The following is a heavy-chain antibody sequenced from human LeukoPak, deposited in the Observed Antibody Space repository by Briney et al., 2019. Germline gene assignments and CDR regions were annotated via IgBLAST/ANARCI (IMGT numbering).Heavy chain of an antibody. CDR3: ARGVTVYYDSSGYYYEGLGSYFDY. D-gene: IGHD3-22*01. J-gene: IGHJ4*02. Sequence: PGGSLRLSCAASGITVSSKYMSWVRQAPGKGLEWVSVIYSDDSTYYADSVKGRFTISRDNSKNTLYLQMGSLRAEDMAVYYCARGVTVYYDSSGYYYEGLGSYFDYWGQGTLVTVSS. CDR2: IYSDDST. V-gene: IGHV3-66*01. CDR1: GITVSSKY.